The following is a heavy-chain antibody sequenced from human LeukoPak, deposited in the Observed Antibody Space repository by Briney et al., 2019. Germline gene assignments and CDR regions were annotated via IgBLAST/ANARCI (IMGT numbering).Heavy chain of an antibody. CDR1: GGSISSSNW. Sequence: SETLSLTCAVSGGSISSSNWWSWVRQPPGKGLEWIGEIYHSGSTNYNPSLKSRVTISVDKSKNQFSLKLSSVTAADTAVYFCARGLSAAYDYNWFDSWGQGTLVTVSS. J-gene: IGHJ5*01. CDR2: IYHSGST. CDR3: ARGLSAAYDYNWFDS. D-gene: IGHD5-12*01. V-gene: IGHV4-4*02.